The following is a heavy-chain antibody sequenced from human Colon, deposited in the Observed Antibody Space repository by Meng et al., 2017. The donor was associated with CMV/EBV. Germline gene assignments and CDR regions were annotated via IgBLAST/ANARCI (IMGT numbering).Heavy chain of an antibody. V-gene: IGHV4-39*07. D-gene: IGHD3-22*01. CDR2: IYYTGST. Sequence: SETLSLTCAVSGGSIRNSNYYWGWIRQPPGKGLEWIGNIYYTGSTSNNPSLKSRAAISVDKSKNHFYLKLSSVTAADTAVYYCASGGVSDYDVSGYFDEYGFDMLGQGTKVTVSS. CDR3: ASGGVSDYDVSGYFDEYGFDM. J-gene: IGHJ3*02. CDR1: GGSIRNSNYY.